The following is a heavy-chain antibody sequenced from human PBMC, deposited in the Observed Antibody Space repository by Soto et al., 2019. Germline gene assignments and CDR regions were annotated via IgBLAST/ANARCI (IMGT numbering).Heavy chain of an antibody. CDR3: AKDLWFGELLYQGSDY. Sequence: GGSLRLSCAASGFTFSSYAMSWVRQAPGKGLEWVSAISGSGGSTYYADSVKGRFTISRDNSKNTPYLQMNSLRAEDTAVYYCAKDLWFGELLYQGSDYWGQGTLVTVSS. D-gene: IGHD3-10*01. J-gene: IGHJ4*02. CDR1: GFTFSSYA. CDR2: ISGSGGST. V-gene: IGHV3-23*01.